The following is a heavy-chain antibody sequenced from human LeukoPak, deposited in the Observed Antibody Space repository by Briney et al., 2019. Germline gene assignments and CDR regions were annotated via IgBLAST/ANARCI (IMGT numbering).Heavy chain of an antibody. J-gene: IGHJ4*02. D-gene: IGHD5-12*01. Sequence: SETLSPTCAVYGGSFSGYYWSWIRQPPGKGLEWIGEINHSGSTNYNPSLKSRVTISVDTSKNQFSLKLSSMTAADTAVYYCARGKHQDSGYDYPLAGTHDYWGQGTLVTVSS. V-gene: IGHV4-34*01. CDR1: GGSFSGYY. CDR3: ARGKHQDSGYDYPLAGTHDY. CDR2: INHSGST.